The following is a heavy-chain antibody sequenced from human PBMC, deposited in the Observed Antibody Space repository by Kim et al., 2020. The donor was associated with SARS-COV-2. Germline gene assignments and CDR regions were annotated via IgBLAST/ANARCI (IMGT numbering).Heavy chain of an antibody. CDR2: IFYSGST. V-gene: IGHV4-59*08. D-gene: IGHD3-22*01. CDR1: GGSIGRYY. Sequence: SETLSLTCTVSGGSIGRYYWSWIRQSPGKGLEWIGSIFYSGSTNYSPSLKSRVAISVDTSKNQFSLRLFSVTAPDTAIYYCARHYYETYYFDYWGQGILVTVSS. CDR3: ARHYYETYYFDY. J-gene: IGHJ4*02.